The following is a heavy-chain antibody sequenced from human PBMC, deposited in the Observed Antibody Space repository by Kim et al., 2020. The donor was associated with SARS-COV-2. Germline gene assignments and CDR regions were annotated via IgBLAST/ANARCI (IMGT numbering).Heavy chain of an antibody. J-gene: IGHJ4*02. CDR3: AKHTLTGYPGPDYFDY. Sequence: GGSLRLSCAASGFTFSSYAMSWVRQAPGKGLEWVSAISGSGSSTYYADSVKGRFTISRDNSKNTLYLQMNSLRAEDTAVYYCAKHTLTGYPGPDYFDYWGQGTLVTVSS. CDR1: GFTFSSYA. D-gene: IGHD3-9*01. CDR2: ISGSGSST. V-gene: IGHV3-23*01.